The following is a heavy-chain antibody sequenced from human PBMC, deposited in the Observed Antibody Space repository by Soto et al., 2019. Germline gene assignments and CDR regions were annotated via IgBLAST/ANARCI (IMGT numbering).Heavy chain of an antibody. J-gene: IGHJ4*02. Sequence: QVQLQESGPGLVKPSETLSLTCTVSGGSISSYYWSWIRQPPGKRLDWIGYIYYSGSTNYNPSLMSRVTMSVDKSKNQFSLKLSSVTAADTAVYYCARHSLEDIVVVPAAIGPAFDYWGQGTLVTVSS. V-gene: IGHV4-59*08. CDR1: GGSISSYY. CDR3: ARHSLEDIVVVPAAIGPAFDY. D-gene: IGHD2-2*02. CDR2: IYYSGST.